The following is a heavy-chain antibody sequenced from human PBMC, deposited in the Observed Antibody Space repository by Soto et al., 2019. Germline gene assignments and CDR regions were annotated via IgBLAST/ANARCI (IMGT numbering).Heavy chain of an antibody. CDR1: GGSISSGGYS. V-gene: IGHV4-30-2*01. D-gene: IGHD2-2*01. J-gene: IGHJ4*02. CDR2: MYHSGST. Sequence: PSETLSLTCAVSGGSISSGGYSWSWIRQPPGKGLEWIGYMYHSGSTYYNPSLKSRVTISIDRSKNQFSLKLSSVTAADTAVYYCARVPDYRAQRILGTVSS. CDR3: ARVPDY.